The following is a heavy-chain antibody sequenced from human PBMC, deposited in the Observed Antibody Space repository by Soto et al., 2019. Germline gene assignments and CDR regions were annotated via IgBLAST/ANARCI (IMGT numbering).Heavy chain of an antibody. V-gene: IGHV3-9*01. Sequence: GVSLRLSCAPSGFTFDDYALHSVRQAPTKGLAGRSGIRCNGGSIGYADSVEGRSTSSRDNVKNSLYMQMNSLRAEDTALYYCAKGGGSSYDILTGLYGMDVWGQGTTVTVSS. CDR3: AKGGGSSYDILTGLYGMDV. D-gene: IGHD3-9*01. J-gene: IGHJ6*02. CDR2: IRCNGGSI. CDR1: GFTFDDYA.